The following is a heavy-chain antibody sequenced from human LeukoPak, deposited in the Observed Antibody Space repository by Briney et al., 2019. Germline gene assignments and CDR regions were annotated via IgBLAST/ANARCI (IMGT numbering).Heavy chain of an antibody. Sequence: ASVKVSCKASGYTFTGYYMHWVRQAPGQGLEWMGWINPNSGGTNYAQKFQGRVTMTRDTSISTAYMELSRLRSDDTAVYYCASNSGYYGSGNELGYWGQGTLVTVSS. V-gene: IGHV1-2*02. CDR1: GYTFTGYY. J-gene: IGHJ4*02. CDR2: INPNSGGT. D-gene: IGHD3-10*01. CDR3: ASNSGYYGSGNELGY.